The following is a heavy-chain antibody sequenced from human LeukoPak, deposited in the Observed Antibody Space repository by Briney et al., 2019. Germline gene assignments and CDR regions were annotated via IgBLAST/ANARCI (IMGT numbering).Heavy chain of an antibody. J-gene: IGHJ3*02. Sequence: SQTLSLTCAISGDSVSTNSAAWNWIRQSPSRGLEWLGRTYYRSKWFNDYALSVRGRITINPDTSKNQFSLQLNSVTPEDTAVYYCARDTVGATDAFDIWGQGTMVTVSS. D-gene: IGHD1-26*01. CDR1: GDSVSTNSAA. CDR2: TYYRSKWFN. V-gene: IGHV6-1*01. CDR3: ARDTVGATDAFDI.